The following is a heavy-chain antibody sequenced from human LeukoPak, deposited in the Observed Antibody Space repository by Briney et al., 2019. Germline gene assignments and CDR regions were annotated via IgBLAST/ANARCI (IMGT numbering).Heavy chain of an antibody. CDR3: AKDLLSSSWYHFDY. CDR1: GFTFSSYA. Sequence: GGSLRLFCAASGFTFSSYAMSWVRQAPGKGLEWVLAISGSGGSTYYADSVKGRFTISRDNSKNTLYLQMNSLRAEDTAVYYCAKDLLSSSWYHFDYWGQGTLVTVSS. CDR2: ISGSGGST. V-gene: IGHV3-23*01. D-gene: IGHD6-13*01. J-gene: IGHJ4*02.